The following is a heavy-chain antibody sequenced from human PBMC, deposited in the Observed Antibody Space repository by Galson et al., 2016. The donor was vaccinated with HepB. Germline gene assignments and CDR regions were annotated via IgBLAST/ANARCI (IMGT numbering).Heavy chain of an antibody. CDR2: IYKNGNA. CDR1: GGSMSAAGYY. J-gene: IGHJ4*02. Sequence: TLSLTCTVSGGSMSAAGYYWTWVRQHPGQGLEWIGYIYKNGNAYYNPSLRSRITISIDTSKNQFSLELTSLTAADTAFYFCSRGTGAYSYSPPDSWGQGTRVTVSS. D-gene: IGHD5-18*01. V-gene: IGHV4-31*03. CDR3: SRGTGAYSYSPPDS.